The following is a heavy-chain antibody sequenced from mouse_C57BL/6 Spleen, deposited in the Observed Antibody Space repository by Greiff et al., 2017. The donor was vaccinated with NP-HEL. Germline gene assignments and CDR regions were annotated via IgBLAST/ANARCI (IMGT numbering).Heavy chain of an antibody. CDR2: INPGSGGT. J-gene: IGHJ2*01. V-gene: IGHV1-54*01. Sequence: VMLVESGAELVRPGTSVKVSCKASGYAFTNYLIEWVKQRPGQGLEWIGVINPGSGGTNYNEKFKGKATLTADKSSSTAYMQLSSLTSEDSAVYFCARSDYDGYYFDYWGQGTTLTVSS. D-gene: IGHD2-4*01. CDR3: ARSDYDGYYFDY. CDR1: GYAFTNYL.